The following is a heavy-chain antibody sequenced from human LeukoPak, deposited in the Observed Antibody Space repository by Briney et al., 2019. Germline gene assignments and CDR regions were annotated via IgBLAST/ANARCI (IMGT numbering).Heavy chain of an antibody. V-gene: IGHV3-30*04. Sequence: GGSLRLSCATSGFTFNNYPMHWVRQAPGKGLEWVAVIGYDGRFKFHSDSVKGRFTISRDDSKNTLYLQMNSLRPEDTALYYCARDPKTGSPDYFDYWGPGTLVTVST. CDR2: IGYDGRFK. D-gene: IGHD3-10*01. CDR1: GFTFNNYP. CDR3: ARDPKTGSPDYFDY. J-gene: IGHJ4*02.